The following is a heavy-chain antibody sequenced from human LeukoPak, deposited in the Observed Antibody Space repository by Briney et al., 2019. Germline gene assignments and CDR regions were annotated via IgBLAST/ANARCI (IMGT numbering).Heavy chain of an antibody. CDR1: GGSISSSSYY. CDR2: IYYSGST. CDR3: ASTGPPITIFGVVDWFDP. D-gene: IGHD3-3*01. J-gene: IGHJ5*02. V-gene: IGHV4-39*07. Sequence: PSETLSLTCTVSGGSISSSSYYWGWIRQPPGKGLEWIGSIYYSGSTYYNPPLKSRVTISVDTSKNQFSLKLSSVTAADAAVYYCASTGPPITIFGVVDWFDPWGQGTLVTVSS.